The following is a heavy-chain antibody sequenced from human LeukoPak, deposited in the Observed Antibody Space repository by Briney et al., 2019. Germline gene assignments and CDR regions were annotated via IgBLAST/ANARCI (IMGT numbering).Heavy chain of an antibody. J-gene: IGHJ4*02. Sequence: SETLSLTCAVNGGSFIGYYCSWIRQPPGKGLEWIGEINHSGSINYNPCLKSRVTISVDTSKNQFSLKLSSVTAADTAVYYCARRKSYCSGGSCYFDYWGQGTLVTVSS. CDR3: ARRKSYCSGGSCYFDY. CDR2: INHSGSI. D-gene: IGHD2-15*01. CDR1: GGSFIGYY. V-gene: IGHV4-34*01.